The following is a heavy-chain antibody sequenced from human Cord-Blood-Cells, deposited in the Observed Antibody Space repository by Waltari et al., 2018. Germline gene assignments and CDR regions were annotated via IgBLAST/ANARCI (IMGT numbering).Heavy chain of an antibody. CDR3: ARTPMVRGVMGSAFDI. Sequence: QVQLVQSGAEVKKPGASVKVSCKASGYTFTGYYMHWVRQAPGQGLEWMGWINPSSGGTNYAQKFQGWVTMTRDTSISTAYMELSRLRSDDTAVYYCARTPMVRGVMGSAFDIWGQGTMVTVSS. J-gene: IGHJ3*02. D-gene: IGHD3-10*01. V-gene: IGHV1-2*04. CDR2: INPSSGGT. CDR1: GYTFTGYY.